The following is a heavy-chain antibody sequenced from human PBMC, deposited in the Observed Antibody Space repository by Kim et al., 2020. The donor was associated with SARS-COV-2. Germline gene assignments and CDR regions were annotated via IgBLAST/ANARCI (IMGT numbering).Heavy chain of an antibody. D-gene: IGHD6-13*01. J-gene: IGHJ3*02. CDR2: IYHSGST. Sequence: SETLSLTCAVSGGSISSSNWWSWVRQPPGKGLEWIGEIYHSGSTNYNPSLESRVTISVDKSKNQFSLKLSSVTAADTAVYYCAKTIAAAGTDGFDIWGQGTMVTVSS. CDR1: GGSISSSNW. CDR3: AKTIAAAGTDGFDI. V-gene: IGHV4-4*02.